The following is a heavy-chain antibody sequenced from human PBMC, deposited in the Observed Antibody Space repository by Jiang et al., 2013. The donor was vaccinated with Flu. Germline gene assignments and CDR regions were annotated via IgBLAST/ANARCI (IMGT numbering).Heavy chain of an antibody. Sequence: GPGLVKASETLSLTCTVSGGSISSYYWTWIRQPPGKGLDWIGYIYYSGSTNYNPSLKSRVTISVDTSKNQFSLKLSSVTAADTAVYYCARGVVYYYDSRGYYFDYVGQGTLVTVSS. CDR2: IYYSGST. D-gene: IGHD3-22*01. CDR3: ARGVVYYYDSRGYYFDY. J-gene: IGHJ4*02. CDR1: GGSISSYY. V-gene: IGHV4-59*08.